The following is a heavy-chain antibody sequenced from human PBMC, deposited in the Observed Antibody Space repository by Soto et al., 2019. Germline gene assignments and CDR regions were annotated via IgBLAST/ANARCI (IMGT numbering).Heavy chain of an antibody. CDR3: VKDPPAGYSSRGHSFDI. V-gene: IGHV3-23*01. D-gene: IGHD6-13*01. Sequence: GGSLRLSCAASGFTFRSYAMSWVRQAPGKGLEWVSGISGSGISTHYADSVKGRFTVSRDNSKNTLYLQMSSLRAEDTAVYYFVKDPPAGYSSRGHSFDIWGQGTMVTVSS. J-gene: IGHJ3*02. CDR1: GFTFRSYA. CDR2: ISGSGIST.